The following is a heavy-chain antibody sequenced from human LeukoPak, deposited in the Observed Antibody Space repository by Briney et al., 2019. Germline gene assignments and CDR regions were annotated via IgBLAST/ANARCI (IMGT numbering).Heavy chain of an antibody. CDR1: GDSISSNFYY. D-gene: IGHD3-10*01. CDR2: VYYSGTT. V-gene: IGHV4-39*07. J-gene: IGHJ5*02. CDR3: ARDHNQYYYGSGVSGGWFDP. Sequence: SETLSLTCTVSGDSISSNFYYWGWIRQPPGKGLEWIGSVYYSGTTYYNPSLKSRVTISVDTSKNHFSLNLHSVTAADTAVYYCARDHNQYYYGSGVSGGWFDPWGQGALVTVSS.